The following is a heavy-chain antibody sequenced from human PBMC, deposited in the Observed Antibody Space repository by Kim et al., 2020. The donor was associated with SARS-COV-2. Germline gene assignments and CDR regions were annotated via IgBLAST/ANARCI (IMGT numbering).Heavy chain of an antibody. J-gene: IGHJ4*02. CDR1: GGSISSYY. CDR3: ARHYYDSSGYFYFDY. D-gene: IGHD3-22*01. V-gene: IGHV4-59*08. Sequence: SETLSLTCTVSGGSISSYYWSWIRQPPGKGLEWIGYIYYSGSTNYNPSLKSRVTISVDTSKNQFSLKLSSVTAADTAVYYCARHYYDSSGYFYFDYWGQGTLVTVSS. CDR2: IYYSGST.